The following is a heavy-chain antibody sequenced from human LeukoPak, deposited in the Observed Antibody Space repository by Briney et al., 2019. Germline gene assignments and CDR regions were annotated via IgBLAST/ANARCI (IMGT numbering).Heavy chain of an antibody. CDR1: GGTFSSYA. D-gene: IGHD6-13*01. Sequence: SVKVSCKASGGTFSSYAISWVRQAPGQGLEWMGRIIPILGIANYAQKFQGRVTITADKSTSTAYMELSSLRSEDTAVYYCARGTPGYSSSYNFDYWGQGTLVTVSS. CDR2: IIPILGIA. J-gene: IGHJ4*02. CDR3: ARGTPGYSSSYNFDY. V-gene: IGHV1-69*04.